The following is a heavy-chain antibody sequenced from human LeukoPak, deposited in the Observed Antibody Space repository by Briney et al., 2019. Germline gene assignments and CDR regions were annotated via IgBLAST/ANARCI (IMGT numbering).Heavy chain of an antibody. CDR3: ASGPYYYGSGSTYMGNYYYYYMDV. CDR2: IIPIFGTA. D-gene: IGHD3-10*01. CDR1: GGTFSSYA. V-gene: IGHV1-69*13. Sequence: SVKVSCKASGGTFSSYAIRWVRQAPGQGLERMGGIIPIFGTANYAQKFQGRVTITADESTSTAYMELSSLRSEDTAVYYCASGPYYYGSGSTYMGNYYYYYMDVRGKGTTVTVSS. J-gene: IGHJ6*03.